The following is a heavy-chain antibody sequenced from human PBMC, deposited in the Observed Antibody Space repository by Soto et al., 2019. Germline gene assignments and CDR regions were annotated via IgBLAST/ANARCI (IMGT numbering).Heavy chain of an antibody. CDR2: IHYSGNS. D-gene: IGHD3-9*01. V-gene: IGHV4-31*03. J-gene: IGHJ5*02. CDR3: VRAGGVHYDILTGYYSHWFDP. Sequence: SETLSLTCTVSGGSIVSGAYYWSWIRQHPGKGLEWIGSIHYSGNSYYNPSLTSRLTISVDTSKNQFSLILSSVTAADTAVYYCVRAGGVHYDILTGYYSHWFDPWGQGALVTVYS. CDR1: GGSIVSGAYY.